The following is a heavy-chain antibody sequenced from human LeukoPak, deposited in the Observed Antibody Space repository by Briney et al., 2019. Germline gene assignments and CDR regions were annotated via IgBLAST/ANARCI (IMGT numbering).Heavy chain of an antibody. CDR3: AREGRQQMVRRGFDV. J-gene: IGHJ3*01. V-gene: IGHV4-34*01. D-gene: IGHD6-13*01. CDR2: INHSGST. CDR1: GGSFSGYF. Sequence: PSETLSLTCAVYGGSFSGYFWSWIRQPPGKGLEWIGEINHSGSTSYNPSLKSRVTISVDTSKNQFSLRLYSVTAADTAVYYCAREGRQQMVRRGFDVWGQGTTVTVSS.